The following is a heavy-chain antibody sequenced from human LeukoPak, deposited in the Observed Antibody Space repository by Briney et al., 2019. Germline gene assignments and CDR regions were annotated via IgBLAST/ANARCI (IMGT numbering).Heavy chain of an antibody. V-gene: IGHV1-69*13. Sequence: SVKVSCKASGGTFSSYAISWVRQAPGQGLEWMGGIIPIFATANFAQKFQGRVTITADESTSTAYMELSSLRSEDTAVYYCASPNSGYSYGDDAFDIWGQGTMVTVPS. CDR2: IIPIFATA. CDR3: ASPNSGYSYGDDAFDI. J-gene: IGHJ3*02. CDR1: GGTFSSYA. D-gene: IGHD5-18*01.